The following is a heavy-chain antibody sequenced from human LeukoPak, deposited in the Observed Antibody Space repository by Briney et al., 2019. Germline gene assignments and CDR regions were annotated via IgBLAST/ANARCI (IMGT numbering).Heavy chain of an antibody. J-gene: IGHJ2*01. CDR1: GLTFSSYS. CDR3: ASTRDYSYWYFDL. CDR2: IRSGTSIT. D-gene: IGHD3-10*01. Sequence: GGSLRLSCAASGLTFSSYSMNWVRQAPGKGLEWVSYIRSGTSITYYADSVKGRFNISRDNAKNSLYLQMNSLRAEDTAVYYCASTRDYSYWYFDLWGRGTLVTVSS. V-gene: IGHV3-48*04.